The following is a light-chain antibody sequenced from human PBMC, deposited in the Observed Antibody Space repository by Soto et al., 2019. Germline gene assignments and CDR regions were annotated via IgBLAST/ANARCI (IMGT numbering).Light chain of an antibody. CDR3: QQRSIWPPN. J-gene: IGKJ5*01. Sequence: IVLTQSPAPLSVSPGERATLSCRASQSVSSYLAWYQQKPGQAPRLLIYDASNRATGIPARFSGSGSGTDFTLTISSLEPEDFAVYYCQQRSIWPPNFGQGGLLAIK. CDR1: QSVSSY. CDR2: DAS. V-gene: IGKV3-11*01.